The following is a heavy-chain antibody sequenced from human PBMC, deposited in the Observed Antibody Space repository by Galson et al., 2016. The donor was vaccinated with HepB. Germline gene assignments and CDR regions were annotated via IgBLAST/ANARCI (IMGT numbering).Heavy chain of an antibody. Sequence: LSLSCAASGFTFSTYSMTWVRQAPGKGLEWISYISSSSSDSFYADSVKGRFTISRDNAKNSLYLKMSSLTDDDTAVYYCARGEIGTLPYYYFGMDVWGQGTTVTVSS. CDR3: ARGEIGTLPYYYFGMDV. CDR2: ISSSSSDS. V-gene: IGHV3-48*02. CDR1: GFTFSTYS. J-gene: IGHJ6*02. D-gene: IGHD1-1*01.